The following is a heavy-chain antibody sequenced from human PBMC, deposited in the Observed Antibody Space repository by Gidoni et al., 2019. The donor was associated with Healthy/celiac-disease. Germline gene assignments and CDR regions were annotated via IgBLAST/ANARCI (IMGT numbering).Heavy chain of an antibody. Sequence: ALEWLALIYWDDDKRYSPSLKSRLTTTKDTSKNQVVLTMTNMDPVDTATYYCAHIDYVWGSYYYWGQGTLVTVSS. CDR3: AHIDYVWGSYYY. CDR2: IYWDDDK. J-gene: IGHJ4*02. V-gene: IGHV2-5*02. D-gene: IGHD3-16*01.